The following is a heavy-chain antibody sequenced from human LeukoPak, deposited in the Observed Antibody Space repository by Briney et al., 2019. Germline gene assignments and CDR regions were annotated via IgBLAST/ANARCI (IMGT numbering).Heavy chain of an antibody. CDR1: GFTLSTNA. D-gene: IGHD6-19*01. CDR3: GTGVEVAGGR. V-gene: IGHV3-23*01. Sequence: GSLLLSCLTSGFTLSTNAMSWVRQAPGKGLEWISGISGSGASTYYADSVKGRFTISRDDSRNTLYLQMNSLRGDDTAVYYCGTGVEVAGGRWGQGTLVTVSS. CDR2: ISGSGAST. J-gene: IGHJ4*02.